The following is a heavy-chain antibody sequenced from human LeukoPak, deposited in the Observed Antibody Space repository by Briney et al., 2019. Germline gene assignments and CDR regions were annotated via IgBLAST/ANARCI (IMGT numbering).Heavy chain of an antibody. CDR2: IKHDGSQK. J-gene: IGHJ4*02. V-gene: IGHV3-7*01. CDR3: ARDAGYGYWVVDY. CDR1: GFTFSSYW. D-gene: IGHD5-18*01. Sequence: GGSLRLSCAASGFTFSSYWMSWVRQAPGKGLEWVAHIKHDGSQKYYVDSVKGRFTISRDNAKNSLYLQMNSLRAEDTAVYYCARDAGYGYWVVDYWGQGTLVTVSS.